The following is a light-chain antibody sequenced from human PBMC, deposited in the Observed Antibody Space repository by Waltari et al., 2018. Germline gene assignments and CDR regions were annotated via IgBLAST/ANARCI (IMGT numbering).Light chain of an antibody. CDR3: SSYAVSNNLL. CDR1: SRDVGGYKY. CDR2: EVN. V-gene: IGLV2-8*01. Sequence: QSALTQPPSASGSPGPSVTISCTGTSRDVGGYKYVSWYQQHPGKAPRLIIYEVNRRPSGVPDRFSGSKSGNTASLNVSGLQAEDEADYYCSSYAVSNNLLFGGGTKLTVL. J-gene: IGLJ2*01.